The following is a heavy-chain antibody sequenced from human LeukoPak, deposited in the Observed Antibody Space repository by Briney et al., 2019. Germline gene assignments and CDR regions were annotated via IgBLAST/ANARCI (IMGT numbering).Heavy chain of an antibody. CDR1: GFTVSGNY. CDR3: ATFPLYSTFGK. D-gene: IGHD6-13*01. J-gene: IGHJ4*02. V-gene: IGHV3-53*01. CDR2: IYSGGTT. Sequence: GGSLRLSCAASGFTVSGNYMSWVRQAPGKGLEWVSVIYSGGTTYYADSVKGRFTISGDNSKNTLYLQMNSLRAEDTAVYYCATFPLYSTFGKWGQGTLVTVSS.